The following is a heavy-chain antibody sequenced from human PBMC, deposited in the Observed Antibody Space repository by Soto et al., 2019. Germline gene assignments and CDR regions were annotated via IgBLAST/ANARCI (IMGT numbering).Heavy chain of an antibody. D-gene: IGHD3-22*01. J-gene: IGHJ5*02. CDR1: GYTFTSYG. CDR3: AREAGDSSGYCHTYNWFDP. CDR2: ISAYNGNT. V-gene: IGHV1-18*01. Sequence: ASVKVSCKASGYTFTSYGISWVRQAPGQGLEWMGWISAYNGNTNYAQKLQGRVTMTTDTSTSTAYMELRSLRSDDTAVYYCAREAGDSSGYCHTYNWFDPWGQGTLVTVSS.